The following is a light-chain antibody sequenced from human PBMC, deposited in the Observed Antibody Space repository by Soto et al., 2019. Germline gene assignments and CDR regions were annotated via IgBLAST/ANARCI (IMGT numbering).Light chain of an antibody. V-gene: IGLV2-14*01. Sequence: QSVLTQPASVSGSPGQSITISCTGTISDFVVYNYVSWYQQHPGKAPKLMIYGVSNRPSGVSNRFSGSKSGNTASLTISGLQADDEAVYYCSSHTISSALQVFGTGTKVTVL. CDR1: ISDFVVYNY. CDR3: SSHTISSALQV. CDR2: GVS. J-gene: IGLJ1*01.